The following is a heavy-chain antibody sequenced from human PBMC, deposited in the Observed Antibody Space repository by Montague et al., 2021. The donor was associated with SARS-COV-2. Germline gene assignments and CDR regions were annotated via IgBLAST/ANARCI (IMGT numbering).Heavy chain of an antibody. CDR2: MNPNSGNT. CDR1: GYTFTNYD. D-gene: IGHD3-3*01. Sequence: SVKVSCKASGYTFTNYDINRVRQATGQGLEWMGWMNPNSGNTGYAQKFQGRVTMTRHTSISTAYMELSSLRSEDTAVYYCARGDRSTYFDFWNGFNYYYYMDVWGKGTTVTVSS. J-gene: IGHJ6*03. V-gene: IGHV1-8*01. CDR3: ARGDRSTYFDFWNGFNYYYYMDV.